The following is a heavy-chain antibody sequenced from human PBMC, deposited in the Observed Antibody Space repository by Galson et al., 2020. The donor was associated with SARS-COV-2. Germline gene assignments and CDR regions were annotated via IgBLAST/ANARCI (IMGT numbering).Heavy chain of an antibody. CDR2: ISYEGSTK. CDR3: ARGKLTEVLTPFDY. J-gene: IGHJ4*02. CDR1: GFTFSDFG. Sequence: GESLKISCEASGFTFSDFGMHWVRQAPGKGLEWVAFISYEGSTKRYLGSVKGRFTISRDNSKNTVYLQMNSLTPEDTAVYYCARGKLTEVLTPFDYWGQGTLVTVSS. V-gene: IGHV3-30*03. D-gene: IGHD3-9*01.